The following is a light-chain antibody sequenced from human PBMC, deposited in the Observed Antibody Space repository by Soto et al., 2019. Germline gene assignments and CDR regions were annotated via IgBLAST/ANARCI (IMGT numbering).Light chain of an antibody. J-gene: IGKJ4*01. CDR2: DAS. CDR3: QQRSNWPLT. Sequence: EIVLTQSPATLSLSPGDRATLSCRASHSVGRYLAWYQQKPGQAPRLLIYDASNRATDIPGRFSGSGSGTDFTLTISSLEPEDFAVYYCQQRSNWPLTFGGGTKVEI. V-gene: IGKV3-11*01. CDR1: HSVGRY.